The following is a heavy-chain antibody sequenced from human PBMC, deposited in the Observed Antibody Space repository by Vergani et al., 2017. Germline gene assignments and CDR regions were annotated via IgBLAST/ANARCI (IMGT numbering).Heavy chain of an antibody. V-gene: IGHV4-31*02. CDR2: IFYSGST. Sequence: QVQLVESGGGLVKPGGSLRLSCAASGFTFSDYYMSWIRQNPGKGLEWIGYIFYSGSTYYNPALQSRVTISIDMFKNQFSLKLSSVTVADTAVYYCAGGYDHSGFGAFDIWGQGTMVTVSS. CDR1: GFTFSDYY. CDR3: AGGYDHSGFGAFDI. D-gene: IGHD3-22*01. J-gene: IGHJ3*02.